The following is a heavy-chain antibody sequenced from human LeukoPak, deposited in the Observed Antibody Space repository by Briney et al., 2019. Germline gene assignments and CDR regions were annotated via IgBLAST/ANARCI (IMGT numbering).Heavy chain of an antibody. CDR1: GGSILSYY. D-gene: IGHD3-10*01. CDR3: ATGSGKYYNRALDY. J-gene: IGHJ4*02. Sequence: SETLSLTCTVSGGSILSYYWSWIRQPPGRGLEWIGYIHSSGSTNFNPSLKSRVTISEDTSKNQFSLRLTSVTAAGTAVYYCATGSGKYYNRALDYWGEGTLVTVSS. CDR2: IHSSGST. V-gene: IGHV4-59*01.